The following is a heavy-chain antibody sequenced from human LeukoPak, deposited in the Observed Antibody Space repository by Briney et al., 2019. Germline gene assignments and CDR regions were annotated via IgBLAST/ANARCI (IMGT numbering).Heavy chain of an antibody. V-gene: IGHV4-59*01. CDR3: ARDPNSSSWYSWFDY. Sequence: SETLSLTCTVSGGSISSYYWSWIRQPPGKGLEWIGYIYYSGSTNYNPSLKSQVTISVDTSKNQFSLKLSSVTAADTAVYYCARDPNSSSWYSWFDYWGQGTLVTVSS. J-gene: IGHJ4*02. CDR1: GGSISSYY. D-gene: IGHD6-13*01. CDR2: IYYSGST.